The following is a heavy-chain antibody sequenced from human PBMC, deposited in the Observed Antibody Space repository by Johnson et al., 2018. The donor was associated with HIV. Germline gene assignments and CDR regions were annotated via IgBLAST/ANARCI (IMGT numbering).Heavy chain of an antibody. CDR1: GFTFSTYW. Sequence: VQLVESGGGVVQPGRSLRLSCAASGFTFSTYWMHWVRQAPGKGLEWVANIKQDGSERYYVDSMKGRFTISRDNAKNSLYLQMNSLRAEDTAVYYCAKVMTASSVNSFGGVIDASDIWGQGTMVTVS. CDR3: AKVMTASSVNSFGGVIDASDI. D-gene: IGHD3-16*01. V-gene: IGHV3-7*05. CDR2: IKQDGSER. J-gene: IGHJ3*02.